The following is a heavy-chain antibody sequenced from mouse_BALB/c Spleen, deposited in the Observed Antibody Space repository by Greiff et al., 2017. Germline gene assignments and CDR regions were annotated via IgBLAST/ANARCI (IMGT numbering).Heavy chain of an antibody. CDR3: ARNGNYEGVAY. J-gene: IGHJ3*01. CDR1: GFNINDYY. V-gene: IGHV14-1*02. CDR2: IDPENGNT. D-gene: IGHD2-1*01. Sequence: VQLQESGAELVRPGALVKLSCKASGFNINDYYMHWVKQRPEQGLEWIGWIDPENGNTIYDPKFQGKASITADTSSNTAYLQLSSLTSEDTAVYYCARNGNYEGVAYWGQGTLVTVSA.